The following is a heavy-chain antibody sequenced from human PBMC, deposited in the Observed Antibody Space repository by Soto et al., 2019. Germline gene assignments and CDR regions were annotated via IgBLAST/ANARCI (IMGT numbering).Heavy chain of an antibody. D-gene: IGHD3-22*01. CDR3: ATHANTYYYDSSALNAFDI. CDR2: IDPSDSYT. CDR1: GYSFTSYW. J-gene: IGHJ3*02. V-gene: IGHV5-10-1*01. Sequence: GESLKISCKGSGYSFTSYWISWVRQMPGKGLEWMGRIDPSDSYTNYSPSFQGHVTISADKSISTAYLRWSSLKPSDTAMYYCATHANTYYYDSSALNAFDIWGQGTMVTVSS.